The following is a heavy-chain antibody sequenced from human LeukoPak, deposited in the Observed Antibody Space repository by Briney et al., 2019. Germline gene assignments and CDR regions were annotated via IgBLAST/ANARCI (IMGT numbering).Heavy chain of an antibody. J-gene: IGHJ2*01. D-gene: IGHD6-13*01. CDR2: IYYSGNT. V-gene: IGHV4-59*01. Sequence: SETLSLTCTVSGGSISNYYWSWIRQPPGKGLEWIGYIYYSGNTNYNPSLKSRVTISVETSKNQFSLKVSSVTAADTAVYYCARDPPQPGIAAAGYFDLWGRGTLVTVSS. CDR1: GGSISNYY. CDR3: ARDPPQPGIAAAGYFDL.